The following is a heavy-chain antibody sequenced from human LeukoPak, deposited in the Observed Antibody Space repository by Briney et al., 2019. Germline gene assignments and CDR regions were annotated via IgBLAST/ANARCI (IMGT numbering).Heavy chain of an antibody. CDR3: AREYYYDSSGYYSASVPLKY. CDR2: INSDGSST. J-gene: IGHJ4*02. Sequence: GSLRLSCAASGFTFSSHWMHWVRQAPGKGLVWVSRINSDGSSTSYADSVKGRFTISRDNAKNTLYLQMNSLRAEDTAVYYCAREYYYDSSGYYSASVPLKYWGQGTLVTVSS. D-gene: IGHD3-22*01. V-gene: IGHV3-74*01. CDR1: GFTFSSHW.